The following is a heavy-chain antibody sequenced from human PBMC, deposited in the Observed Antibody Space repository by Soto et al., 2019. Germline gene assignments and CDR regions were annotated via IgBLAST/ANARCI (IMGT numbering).Heavy chain of an antibody. V-gene: IGHV1-69*13. Sequence: SVKVSCKASGDTFSFYTINWVRQAPGQGLEWMGGIIPIFGTANYAQKFQGRVTITADESTSTAYMGLSSLRSEDTAVYYCAREENWFDPWGQGTLVTVSS. CDR1: GDTFSFYT. CDR3: AREENWFDP. CDR2: IIPIFGTA. J-gene: IGHJ5*02.